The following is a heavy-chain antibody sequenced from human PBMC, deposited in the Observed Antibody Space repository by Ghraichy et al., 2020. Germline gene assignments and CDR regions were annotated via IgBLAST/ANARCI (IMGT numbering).Heavy chain of an antibody. Sequence: ASVKVSCKASGYTFTTYGISWVRQAPGQGLEWMGWISAYNGDTNYAQKVQGRITMTTDTSTNTAYMELRSLTSDDTAVYYCARSDYYHSCGYAYWGQGTLATVSS. CDR1: GYTFTTYG. CDR2: ISAYNGDT. D-gene: IGHD3-22*01. CDR3: ARSDYYHSCGYAY. V-gene: IGHV1-18*01. J-gene: IGHJ4*02.